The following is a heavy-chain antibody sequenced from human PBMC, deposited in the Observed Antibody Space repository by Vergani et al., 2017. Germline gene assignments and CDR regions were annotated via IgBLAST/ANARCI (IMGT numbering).Heavy chain of an antibody. Sequence: EVQLVESGGGLVQPGRSLRLSCSASGFTFHDYAMHWVRQAPGKGLEWVSGISWNSGSIGYADSVKGRFTISRDNAKNSLYLRMHSLRPEDTALYYCAKENPSPRSGYYPSYFDYWGQGTLVTVSS. CDR2: ISWNSGSI. CDR1: GFTFHDYA. V-gene: IGHV3-9*01. CDR3: AKENPSPRSGYYPSYFDY. J-gene: IGHJ4*02. D-gene: IGHD3-22*01.